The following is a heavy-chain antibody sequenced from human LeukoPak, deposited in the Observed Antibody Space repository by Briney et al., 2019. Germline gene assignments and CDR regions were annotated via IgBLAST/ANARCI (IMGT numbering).Heavy chain of an antibody. Sequence: PSETLSLTCTVSGGSIGSNSYYWGRIRQPPGKGLEWIGSICYSGSTYYNPSLKSRVTISVDTSKNQFSLKLNSVTAADTAVYYCTRRRSRWYFDLWGRGTLVTVSS. CDR1: GGSIGSNSYY. CDR2: ICYSGST. CDR3: TRRRSRWYFDL. V-gene: IGHV4-39*01. J-gene: IGHJ2*01.